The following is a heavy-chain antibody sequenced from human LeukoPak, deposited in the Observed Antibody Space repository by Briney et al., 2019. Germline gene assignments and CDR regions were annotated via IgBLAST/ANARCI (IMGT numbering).Heavy chain of an antibody. J-gene: IGHJ4*02. V-gene: IGHV3-33*01. CDR2: TWYDGSNK. Sequence: GRSLRLSCAASGFTFSSYGMHWVRQAPGKGLEWVAVTWYDGSNKYYADSVKGRFTISRDNSKNTLYLQMNSLRAEDTAVYYCARGDDSSGYYPYYFDYWGQGTLVTVSS. D-gene: IGHD3-22*01. CDR3: ARGDDSSGYYPYYFDY. CDR1: GFTFSSYG.